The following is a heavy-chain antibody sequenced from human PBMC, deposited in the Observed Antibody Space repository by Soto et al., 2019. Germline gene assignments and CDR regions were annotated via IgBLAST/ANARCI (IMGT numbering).Heavy chain of an antibody. CDR2: ISGSGGST. CDR1: GFTFSSYA. D-gene: IGHD3-16*02. Sequence: EVQLLESGGGLVQPGGSLRLSCAASGFTFSSYAMSWVRQAPGKGLEWVSAISGSGGSTYYADSVKGRFTISRDNCKNTLYPQMSSLRAEDTAVYYCAKITPNYVWGSYRYTPYFDYWGQGTLVTVSS. V-gene: IGHV3-23*01. J-gene: IGHJ4*02. CDR3: AKITPNYVWGSYRYTPYFDY.